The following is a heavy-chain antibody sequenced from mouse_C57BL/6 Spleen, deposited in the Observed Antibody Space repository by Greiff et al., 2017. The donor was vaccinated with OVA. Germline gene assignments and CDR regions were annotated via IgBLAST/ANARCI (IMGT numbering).Heavy chain of an antibody. J-gene: IGHJ2*01. D-gene: IGHD1-1*01. V-gene: IGHV1-80*01. CDR2: IYPGDGDT. Sequence: QVQLQQSGAELVKPGASVKISCKASGYAFSSYWMNWVKQRPGKGLEWIGQIYPGDGDTNYNGKFKGKATLTADKSSSTAYMQLSSLTSEDSAVYFCARACYYGSSPLSYWGQGTTLTVSS. CDR1: GYAFSSYW. CDR3: ARACYYGSSPLSY.